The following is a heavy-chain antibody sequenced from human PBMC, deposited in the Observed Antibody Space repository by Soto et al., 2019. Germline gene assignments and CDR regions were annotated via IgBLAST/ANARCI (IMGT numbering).Heavy chain of an antibody. CDR3: ARGYSGSMDV. D-gene: IGHD5-12*01. CDR2: TYYRSKWYS. Sequence: SQTLSPTFALLGDSVSCNSASLNWIRQSPSRGLEWLGRTYYRSKWYSDYAVSVKSRITINPDTSKNQFSLQLNSVTPEDTAVYYCARGYSGSMDVWGQGTTVTVSS. CDR1: GDSVSCNSAS. V-gene: IGHV6-1*01. J-gene: IGHJ6*02.